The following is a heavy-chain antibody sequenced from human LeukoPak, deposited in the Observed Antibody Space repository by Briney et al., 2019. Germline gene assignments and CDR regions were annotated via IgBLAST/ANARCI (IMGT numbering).Heavy chain of an antibody. CDR1: GGSISSGGYY. CDR2: IYHSGST. J-gene: IGHJ4*02. D-gene: IGHD3-9*01. CDR3: ARANTPDILTGYWNYFDY. Sequence: SQTLSLTCTVSGGSISSGGYYWSWIRQPPGKGLEWIGYIYHSGSTYYNPSLKSRVTISVDRSKNQFSLKLSSVTAADTAVYYCARANTPDILTGYWNYFDYWGQGTLVTVSS. V-gene: IGHV4-30-2*01.